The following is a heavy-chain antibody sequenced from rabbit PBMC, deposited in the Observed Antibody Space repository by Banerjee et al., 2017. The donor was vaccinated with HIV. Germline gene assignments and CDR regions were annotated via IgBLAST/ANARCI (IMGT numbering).Heavy chain of an antibody. Sequence: QSLEESGGGLVQPEGSLALTCKASGFTLSSYYMCWVRQAPGKGLEWIACIANGDGSTYYASWVNGRFSISKTSSTTVTLQMTSLTAADTATYFCARGFGGVGYGVYFNLWGPGTLVTVS. D-gene: IGHD5-1*01. CDR2: IANGDGST. V-gene: IGHV1S40*01. CDR1: GFTLSSYY. J-gene: IGHJ4*01. CDR3: ARGFGGVGYGVYFNL.